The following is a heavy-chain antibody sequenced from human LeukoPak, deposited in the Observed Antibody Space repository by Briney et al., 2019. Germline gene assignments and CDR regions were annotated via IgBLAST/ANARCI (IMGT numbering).Heavy chain of an antibody. CDR2: IKADDYST. D-gene: IGHD5-12*01. V-gene: IGHV3-74*01. Sequence: PGGSPRLSCSASGFTFSSYWMHWVRQAPGKGLVWVSRIKADDYSTDYADSVKGRFTISRDNARNTLYLQMNSLTAEDTAVYYCTTIRPDYWGRGTLVTVSS. CDR1: GFTFSSYW. CDR3: TTIRPDY. J-gene: IGHJ4*02.